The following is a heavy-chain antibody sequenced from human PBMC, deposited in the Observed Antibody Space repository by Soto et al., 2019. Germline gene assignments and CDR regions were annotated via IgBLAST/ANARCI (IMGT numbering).Heavy chain of an antibody. Sequence: GGSLRLSCAASGFTFSSYAMSWVRQAPGKGLEWVSAISGSGGSTYYADSVKGRFTISRDNSKNTLYLKMNSLRAEDTAVYYCARGQYYYDSSGYSGAFDIWGQGTMVTVSS. CDR2: ISGSGGST. D-gene: IGHD3-22*01. V-gene: IGHV3-23*01. J-gene: IGHJ3*02. CDR3: ARGQYYYDSSGYSGAFDI. CDR1: GFTFSSYA.